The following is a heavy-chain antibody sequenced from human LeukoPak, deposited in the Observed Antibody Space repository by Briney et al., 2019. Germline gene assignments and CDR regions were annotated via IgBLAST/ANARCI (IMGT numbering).Heavy chain of an antibody. D-gene: IGHD1-26*01. CDR3: AREEGATMAANWFDP. J-gene: IGHJ5*02. CDR1: GYTLSSYG. Sequence: ASVKVSCKASGYTLSSYGITWVRQAPGQGLEWMGWINPNSGGTNYAQKFQRRVTLTRDTSISTAYMELSRLRSDDTAVYYCAREEGATMAANWFDPWGQGTLVTVSS. CDR2: INPNSGGT. V-gene: IGHV1-2*02.